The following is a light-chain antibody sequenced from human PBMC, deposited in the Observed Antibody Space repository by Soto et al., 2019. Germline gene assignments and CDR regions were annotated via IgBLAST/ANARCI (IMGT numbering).Light chain of an antibody. J-gene: IGKJ1*01. V-gene: IGKV3-15*01. CDR1: QSVSSN. CDR2: GAS. CDR3: QQYNNWPTWT. Sequence: EIVMTQSPATLSVSPGERATLSCRASQSVSSNLACYQQKPGQAPRLLIYGASTRATGIPARFSGSGSGTEFTLPISSLQSEDCAVYYCQQYNNWPTWTFGQGTKVEIK.